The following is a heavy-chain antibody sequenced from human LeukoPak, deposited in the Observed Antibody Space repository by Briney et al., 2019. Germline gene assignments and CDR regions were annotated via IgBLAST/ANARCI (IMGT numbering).Heavy chain of an antibody. CDR2: VSSEGRNQ. J-gene: IGHJ6*02. Sequence: GGSLRLSCAASGFTFSSYAIHWVRQAPGKGLEWVATVSSEGRNQYYADPVKGRFSISRDNSQNTVYLQMNGLRPEDTAVYYCAKHIVGGYDWIYNSDYYYAMDVWGQGTTVTVSS. CDR3: AKHIVGGYDWIYNSDYYYAMDV. D-gene: IGHD5-12*01. V-gene: IGHV3-30*18. CDR1: GFTFSSYA.